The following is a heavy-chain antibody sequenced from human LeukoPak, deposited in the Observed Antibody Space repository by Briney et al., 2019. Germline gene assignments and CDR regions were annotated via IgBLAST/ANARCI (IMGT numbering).Heavy chain of an antibody. CDR1: GYALAGYY. J-gene: IGHJ3*02. CDR2: INPNSGGT. D-gene: IGHD3-22*01. Sequence: ASVNVTCKASGYALAGYYMHSVRQAPGQGLEWMGRINPNSGGTNYAQKFQGRVTMTRDTSISTAYMDLSSLRSDDTAVYYCTREDDSSGYRPFDIWGQGTMVTVSS. CDR3: TREDDSSGYRPFDI. V-gene: IGHV1-2*06.